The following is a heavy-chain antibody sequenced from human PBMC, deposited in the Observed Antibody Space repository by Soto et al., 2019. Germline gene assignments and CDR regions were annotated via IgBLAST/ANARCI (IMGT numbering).Heavy chain of an antibody. CDR1: GFTFSSYS. CDR3: ARDLVAAALYYYYGMDV. CDR2: ISSSSSTI. Sequence: GGSLRLSCAASGFTFSSYSMNWVRQAPGKGLEWVSYISSSSSTIYYADSVKGRFTISRDNAKNSLYLQMNSLRDEDTAVYYCARDLVAAALYYYYGMDVWGQGTTVTVSS. D-gene: IGHD6-13*01. J-gene: IGHJ6*02. V-gene: IGHV3-48*02.